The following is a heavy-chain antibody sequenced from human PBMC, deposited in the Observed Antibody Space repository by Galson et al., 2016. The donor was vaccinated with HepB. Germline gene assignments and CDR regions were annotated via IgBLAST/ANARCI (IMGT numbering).Heavy chain of an antibody. Sequence: SVKVSCKASGYTFTNFGITWVRQAPGQGLEWMGWITPSSGYTYYADKFKGSVLMTADTSTGTAYMELRTLRSDDTAFYYCERVDILSGYYFFDFWGRGTLVAVSS. D-gene: IGHD3-9*01. J-gene: IGHJ4*02. CDR1: GYTFTNFG. CDR2: ITPSSGYT. V-gene: IGHV1-18*01. CDR3: ERVDILSGYYFFDF.